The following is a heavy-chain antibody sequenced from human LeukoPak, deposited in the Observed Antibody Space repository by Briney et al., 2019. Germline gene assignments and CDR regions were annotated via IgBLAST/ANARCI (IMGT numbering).Heavy chain of an antibody. CDR2: ISAYNGNT. CDR3: ARVDYYDSSGYSDY. Sequence: GASVKVSCKASGYTFSDYDITWVRQAPGQGLEWMGWISAYNGNTNYAQKLQGRVTMTTDTSTSTAYMELRSLRSDDTAVYYCARVDYYDSSGYSDYWGQGTLVTVSS. D-gene: IGHD3-22*01. V-gene: IGHV1-18*01. CDR1: GYTFSDYD. J-gene: IGHJ4*02.